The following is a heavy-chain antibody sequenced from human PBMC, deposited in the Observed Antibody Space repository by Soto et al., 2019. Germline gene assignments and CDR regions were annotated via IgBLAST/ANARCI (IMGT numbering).Heavy chain of an antibody. V-gene: IGHV4-30-4*01. CDR1: GGSISSGDYY. J-gene: IGHJ6*02. Sequence: SETLSLTCTVSGGSISSGDYYWSWIRQPPGKGLEWIGYIYYSGSTYYNPSLKSRVTISVDTSKNQFSLKLSSVTAADTAVYYCARDLYGQVGMDVWGQGTTVTVSS. CDR3: ARDLYGQVGMDV. CDR2: IYYSGST. D-gene: IGHD3-10*01.